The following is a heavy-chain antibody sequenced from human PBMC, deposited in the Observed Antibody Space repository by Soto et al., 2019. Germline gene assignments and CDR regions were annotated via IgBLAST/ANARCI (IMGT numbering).Heavy chain of an antibody. CDR3: IRGDGDRYDGHGYLGRH. V-gene: IGHV3-74*01. J-gene: IGHJ4*02. CDR2: INIDGSRI. D-gene: IGHD3-22*01. Sequence: EVQLVESGGGLVQPGGSLRLSCAASGFTFSSYWMHWVRQAPGKGLVWVSRINIDGSRISYADSVKGRCTISRDNAKNTLYMEMNSLGVEDTAVYYCIRGDGDRYDGHGYLGRHWGQGTLVTVST. CDR1: GFTFSSYW.